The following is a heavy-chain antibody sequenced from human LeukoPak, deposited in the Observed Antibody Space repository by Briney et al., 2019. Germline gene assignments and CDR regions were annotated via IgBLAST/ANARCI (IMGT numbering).Heavy chain of an antibody. CDR3: ARDRDWNLDY. CDR1: GYTFTTYG. D-gene: IGHD1-1*01. Sequence: ASVKVSCKAFGYTFTTYGISWVRQAPGQGLEWMGWISAYKGNTNYAQKFQGRVTMTTDTSTSTAYMELRSLTSDDTAVYYCARDRDWNLDYWGQGTLVTVSS. V-gene: IGHV1-18*01. CDR2: ISAYKGNT. J-gene: IGHJ4*02.